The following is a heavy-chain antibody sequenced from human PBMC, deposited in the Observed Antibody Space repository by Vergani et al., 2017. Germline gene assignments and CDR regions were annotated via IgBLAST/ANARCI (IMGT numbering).Heavy chain of an antibody. Sequence: ELQLVESGGGLVQPGGSLRLSCAASGSTVSGNYMTWVRQAPGKGLEWVSYIYSGDETYYADSLKGRVTISRDTSKNPLHLQINNLRVEDTAVYYCARGNYYGSGTYVDPWGQGTLVTVSS. CDR3: ARGNYYGSGTYVDP. V-gene: IGHV3-66*02. CDR1: GSTVSGNY. D-gene: IGHD3-10*01. J-gene: IGHJ5*02. CDR2: IYSGDET.